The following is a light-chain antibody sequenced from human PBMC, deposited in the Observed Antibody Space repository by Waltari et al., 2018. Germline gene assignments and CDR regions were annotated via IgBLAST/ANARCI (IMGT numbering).Light chain of an antibody. J-gene: IGKJ1*01. CDR3: QQYGSSPWT. Sequence: EIVLTQSPATLSLSPGERATLSCRASQSVSSSYLAWYQQKPGLAPRLLIYDASSRAAGIPDRFSGSGSGTDFTLTISRLEPEDCAVYYCQQYGSSPWTFGQGTKVEIK. CDR2: DAS. CDR1: QSVSSSY. V-gene: IGKV3D-20*01.